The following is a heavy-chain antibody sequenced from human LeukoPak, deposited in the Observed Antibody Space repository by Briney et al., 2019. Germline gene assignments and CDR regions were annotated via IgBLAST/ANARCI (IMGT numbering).Heavy chain of an antibody. CDR1: GFTFSDSY. CDR3: ARGGGDWGEGYFDY. Sequence: GGSLRLSCAASGFTFSDSYMSWIRQVPGKGLEWISYISDSADTIYYADSVKGRFTISRDNAKNSLYLQMNSLRAEDTAVYYCARGGGDWGEGYFDYWGQGTLVTVSS. V-gene: IGHV3-11*01. D-gene: IGHD3-16*01. CDR2: ISDSADTI. J-gene: IGHJ4*02.